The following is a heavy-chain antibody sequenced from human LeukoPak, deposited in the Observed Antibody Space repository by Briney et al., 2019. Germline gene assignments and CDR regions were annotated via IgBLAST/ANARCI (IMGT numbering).Heavy chain of an antibody. CDR1: GYTITSGHY. CDR2: IYHSGTT. V-gene: IGHV4-38-2*01. D-gene: IGHD3-22*01. Sequence: SETLSLTCAVSGYTITSGHYWGWIRQAPGKGLEWIGNIYHSGTTYYSPSLQSPVTISLDTSKNEFSLKLSSVTAADTAVYYCARGPRDRSGFYPCYYDLWGQGTLVVVSS. J-gene: IGHJ4*02. CDR3: ARGPRDRSGFYPCYYDL.